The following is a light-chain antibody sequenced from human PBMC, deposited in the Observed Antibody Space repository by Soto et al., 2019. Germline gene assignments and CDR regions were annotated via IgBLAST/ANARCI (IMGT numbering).Light chain of an antibody. CDR2: DNN. Sequence: QSVLTQPPSVSAAPGQKVTISCSGSSSNIGNNYVSWYQHLPGTAPKLLIYDNNERPSGIPDRFSGSKSGTSATLGITGLQTGDEADYYCGTWDTSLSAVVFGGGTSSPS. CDR3: GTWDTSLSAVV. J-gene: IGLJ2*01. V-gene: IGLV1-51*01. CDR1: SSNIGNNY.